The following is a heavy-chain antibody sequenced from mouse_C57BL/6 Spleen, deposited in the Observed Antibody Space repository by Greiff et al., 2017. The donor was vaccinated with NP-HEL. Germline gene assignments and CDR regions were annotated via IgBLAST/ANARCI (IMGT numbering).Heavy chain of an antibody. CDR1: GYTFTSYW. CDR2: IDPSDSYT. Sequence: QVQLQQPGAELVMPGASVKLSCKASGYTFTSYWMHWVKQRPGQGLEWIGEIDPSDSYTNYNQKFKGKSTLTVDKSSSTAYMQLSSLTSEDSAVYYCARRGQLRLRDWYFDVWGTGTTVTVSS. CDR3: ARRGQLRLRDWYFDV. J-gene: IGHJ1*03. V-gene: IGHV1-69*01. D-gene: IGHD3-2*02.